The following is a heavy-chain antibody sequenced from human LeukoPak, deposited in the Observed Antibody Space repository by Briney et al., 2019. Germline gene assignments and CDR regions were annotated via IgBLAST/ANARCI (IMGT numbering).Heavy chain of an antibody. CDR3: ARDSRGSGSYYSDFDY. V-gene: IGHV4-4*07. Sequence: SETLSLTCTVSGGSISSYYWSWIRQSAGKGLEWIGRVYTSGSTNYNASLQSRVTMSVDTSKNQFSLKLSSVTAADTAVYYCARDSRGSGSYYSDFDYWGQGTLVTASS. J-gene: IGHJ4*02. D-gene: IGHD3-10*01. CDR2: VYTSGST. CDR1: GGSISSYY.